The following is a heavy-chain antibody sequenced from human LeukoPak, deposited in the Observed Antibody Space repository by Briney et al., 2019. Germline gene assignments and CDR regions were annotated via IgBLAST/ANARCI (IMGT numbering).Heavy chain of an antibody. CDR2: INAGNGNT. CDR3: ARIVPAAMLDYYYGMDV. V-gene: IGHV1-3*01. D-gene: IGHD2-2*01. Sequence: GASVKVSCKASGYTFTSYAMHWVRQAPGQRLEWMGWINAGNGNTKYSQKFQGRVTITRDTSASTAYMELSSLRSEDTAVYYCARIVPAAMLDYYYGMDVWGQGTTVTVSS. J-gene: IGHJ6*02. CDR1: GYTFTSYA.